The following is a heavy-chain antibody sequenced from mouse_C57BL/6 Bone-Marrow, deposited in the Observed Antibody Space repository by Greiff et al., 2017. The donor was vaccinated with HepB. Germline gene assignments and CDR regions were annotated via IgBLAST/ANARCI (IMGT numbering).Heavy chain of an antibody. V-gene: IGHV1-82*01. CDR1: GYAFSSSW. CDR2: IYPGDGDT. CDR3: AELGRGAY. Sequence: VQVVESGAELARPGASVKISCKASGYAFSSSWMNWVKQRPGKGLEWIGRIYPGDGDTNYNGKFKGKATLTADKSSSTAYMQLSSLTSEDSAVYFCAELGRGAYWGQGTLVTVSA. J-gene: IGHJ3*01. D-gene: IGHD4-1*01.